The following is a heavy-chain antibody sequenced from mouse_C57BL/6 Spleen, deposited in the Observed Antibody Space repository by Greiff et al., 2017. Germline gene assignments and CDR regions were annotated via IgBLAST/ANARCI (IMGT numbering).Heavy chain of an antibody. CDR1: GYTFTSYW. J-gene: IGHJ3*01. D-gene: IGHD3-1*01. CDR2: IDPSGSYT. V-gene: IGHV1-69*01. Sequence: VQLQQSGAELVMPGASVKLSCKASGYTFTSYWMHWVKQRPGQGLEWIGEIDPSGSYTNYNQKFKGKSTLTVDKSSSTAYMQLSSLTSEDSAVYDCARSGSGWFAYWGQGTLVTVSA. CDR3: ARSGSGWFAY.